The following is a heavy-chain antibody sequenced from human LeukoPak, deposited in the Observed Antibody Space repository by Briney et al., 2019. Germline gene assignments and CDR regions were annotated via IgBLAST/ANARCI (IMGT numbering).Heavy chain of an antibody. CDR2: IYSGGST. CDR3: ARNSGGRRYYFTE. CDR1: GFTVSSNY. D-gene: IGHD3-10*01. J-gene: IGHJ4*02. Sequence: GGSLRLSCAASGFTVSSNYMSWVRQAPGKGLEWVSVIYSGGSTYYADSVKGRFTISRDNSKNTLYLQMNSLRAEDTAVYYCARNSGGRRYYFTEWGQGTLVTVSS. V-gene: IGHV3-66*01.